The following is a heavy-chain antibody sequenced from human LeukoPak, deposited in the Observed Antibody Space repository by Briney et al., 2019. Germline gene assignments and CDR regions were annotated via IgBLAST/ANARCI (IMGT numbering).Heavy chain of an antibody. CDR2: IYYSGST. Sequence: SETLSLTCTVSGGSISSSSYYWGWIRQPPGKGLEWIGSIYYSGSTYYNPSLKSRVTISVDTSKNQFSLKLSSVTAADTAVYYCARQRKNYYDSSGYYYEAVIWFDPWGQGTLVTVSS. V-gene: IGHV4-39*01. J-gene: IGHJ5*02. D-gene: IGHD3-22*01. CDR3: ARQRKNYYDSSGYYYEAVIWFDP. CDR1: GGSISSSSYY.